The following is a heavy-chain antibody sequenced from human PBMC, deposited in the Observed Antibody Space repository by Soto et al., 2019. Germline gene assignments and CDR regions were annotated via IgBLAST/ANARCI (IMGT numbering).Heavy chain of an antibody. J-gene: IGHJ4*02. Sequence: WFRQAPGKGLEWVGFIRRKVYGGTTEYAASVRGRFTISRDDSKTLAYLQMDSLKTEDTAVYYCARDEAPDYWGQGILVTVSS. CDR3: ARDEAPDY. V-gene: IGHV3-49*03. CDR2: IRRKVYGGTT.